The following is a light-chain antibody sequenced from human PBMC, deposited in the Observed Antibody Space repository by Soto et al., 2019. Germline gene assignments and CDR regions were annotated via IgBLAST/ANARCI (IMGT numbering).Light chain of an antibody. CDR3: ETWDDTLNAGV. Sequence: QSALTQPASVSGSPGQSITISCTGTSSDVGGYNYVSWYRQLPGTVPKLLIYDNNKRPSRIPDRFSGSKSGTSATLAITGLQTGDEADYYCETWDDTLNAGVFGGGTKVTVL. CDR2: DNN. J-gene: IGLJ2*01. CDR1: SSDVGGYNY. V-gene: IGLV1-51*01.